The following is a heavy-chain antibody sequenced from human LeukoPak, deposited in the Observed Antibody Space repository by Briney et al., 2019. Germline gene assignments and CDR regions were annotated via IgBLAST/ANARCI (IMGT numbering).Heavy chain of an antibody. CDR3: AIPPGYCGNDCSFDH. CDR2: IYPGDYET. CDR1: GYRFSNYW. J-gene: IGHJ4*02. Sequence: GESLKISCEGSGYRFSNYWIGWVRQMPGKGLEWMGIIYPGDYETRYSPSFRGLVTISVDKSISTAYLQWSSLKASDTAMYYCAIPPGYCGNDCSFDHWGQGTLVTVSS. D-gene: IGHD2-21*02. V-gene: IGHV5-51*01.